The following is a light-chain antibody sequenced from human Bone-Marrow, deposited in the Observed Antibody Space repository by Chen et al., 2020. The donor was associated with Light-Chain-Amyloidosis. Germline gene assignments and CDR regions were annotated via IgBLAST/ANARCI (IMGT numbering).Light chain of an antibody. CDR3: QAWDSSTLV. CDR1: KLGSKY. J-gene: IGLJ2*01. V-gene: IGLV3-1*01. Sequence: SYELTQLPSVSVSPGQTGTITCSGPKLGSKYASWYQHKPGQSPVVVIYQDDKRPSGIPERFSGSTSGNTATLTISGTQAVDAADYYCQAWDSSTLVFGGGTKLTVL. CDR2: QDD.